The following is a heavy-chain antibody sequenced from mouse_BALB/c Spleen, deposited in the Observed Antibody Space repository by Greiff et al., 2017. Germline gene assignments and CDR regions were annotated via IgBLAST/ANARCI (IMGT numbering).Heavy chain of an antibody. D-gene: IGHD2-4*01. CDR2: IYPGSGST. Sequence: LQQPGSELVRPGASVKLSCKASGYTFTSYWMHWVKQRHGQGLEWIGNIYPGSGSTNYDEKFKSKGTLTVDTSSSKAYMHLSSLTSEDSAVYYCTRSPLTMIPSGSCYFDYWGQGTTLTVSS. CDR3: TRSPLTMIPSGSCYFDY. J-gene: IGHJ2*01. V-gene: IGHV1S22*01. CDR1: GYTFTSYW.